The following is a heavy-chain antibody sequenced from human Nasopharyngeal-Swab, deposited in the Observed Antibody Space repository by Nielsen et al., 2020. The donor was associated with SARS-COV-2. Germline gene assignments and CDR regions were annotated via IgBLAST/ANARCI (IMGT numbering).Heavy chain of an antibody. CDR2: ISYDGSNK. CDR1: GFTFSSYA. J-gene: IGHJ4*02. V-gene: IGHV3-30-3*01. CDR3: ARGYSRSYYSPFDY. D-gene: IGHD1-26*01. Sequence: GESLKISCAASGFTFSSYAMHWVRQAPGKGLEWVAVISYDGSNKYYADSVKGRFTISRDNSKNTLYLQMNSLRAEDTAVYYCARGYSRSYYSPFDYWGQGTLVTVSS.